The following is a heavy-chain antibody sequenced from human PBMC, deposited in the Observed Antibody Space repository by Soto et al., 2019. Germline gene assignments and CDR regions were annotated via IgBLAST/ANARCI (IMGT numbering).Heavy chain of an antibody. J-gene: IGHJ4*02. D-gene: IGHD2-2*01. Sequence: QVQLVESGGGLVKPGGSLRLSCAASGFTFSDYYMSWIRQAPGKGLEWVSYISSSGSTIYYADSVKGRFTISRDNGKNSLYLQMNSLRAEDTAVYYCARSLVVVPAAMVEPEYYFDYWGQGTLVTVSS. V-gene: IGHV3-11*01. CDR3: ARSLVVVPAAMVEPEYYFDY. CDR1: GFTFSDYY. CDR2: ISSSGSTI.